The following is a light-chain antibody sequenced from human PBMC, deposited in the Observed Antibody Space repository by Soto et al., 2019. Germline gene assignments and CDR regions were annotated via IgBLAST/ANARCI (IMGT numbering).Light chain of an antibody. J-gene: IGKJ4*01. CDR2: AAS. CDR3: QQSYSTPLT. V-gene: IGKV1-39*01. Sequence: DIQMTQSPYSLSASVGDTVTITCRASQSISTNLNWYQQKSGKAPELLIYAASSLQSGVPLRFTGSGSGTDFTLTIISLQPDDFATYYCQQSYSTPLTFGGGTKVEIK. CDR1: QSISTN.